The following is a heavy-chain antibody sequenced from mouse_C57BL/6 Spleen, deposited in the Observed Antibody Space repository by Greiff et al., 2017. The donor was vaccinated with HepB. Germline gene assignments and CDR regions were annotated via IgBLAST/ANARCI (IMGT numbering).Heavy chain of an antibody. J-gene: IGHJ1*03. CDR3: ARGEFITTVVDDWYFDV. V-gene: IGHV1-64*01. CDR2: IHPNSGST. D-gene: IGHD1-1*01. CDR1: GYTFTSYW. Sequence: QVQLQQPGAELVKPGASVKLSCKASGYTFTSYWMDWVKQRPGQGLEWIGMIHPNSGSTNYNEKFKSKATLTVDKSSSTAYMQLSSLTSEDSAVYYCARGEFITTVVDDWYFDVWGTGTTVTVSS.